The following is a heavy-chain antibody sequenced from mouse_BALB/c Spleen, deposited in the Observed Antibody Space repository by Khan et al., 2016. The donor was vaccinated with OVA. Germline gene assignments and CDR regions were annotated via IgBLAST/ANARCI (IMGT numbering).Heavy chain of an antibody. J-gene: IGHJ1*01. D-gene: IGHD1-3*01. V-gene: IGHV1S136*01. Sequence: VRLQQSGPELVKPGASVKMSCKASGYTFTSYVMHWVKQKPGQGLEWIGYINPYNDGTKYNEKFKGKATLTSDKSSSTANMEISSLTSEDSAVYYSARKDNYDYWYFDVWGAGTMVTVSS. CDR1: GYTFTSYV. CDR3: ARKDNYDYWYFDV. CDR2: INPYNDGT.